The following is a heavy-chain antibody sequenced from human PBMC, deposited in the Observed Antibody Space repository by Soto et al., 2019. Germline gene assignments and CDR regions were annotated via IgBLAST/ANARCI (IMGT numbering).Heavy chain of an antibody. CDR1: GFTFSSYW. CDR3: ARDDAPKNLPATTFYYYYYMDV. V-gene: IGHV3-7*01. CDR2: IKQDGGEK. Sequence: GGSLRLSCAASGFTFSSYWMSWVRQAPGKGLEWVANIKQDGGEKYYEDSVKGRFTSTRDNAKKSLYLQMNSLRAEDTAVYYCARDDAPKNLPATTFYYYYYMDVWGKGTTVTVSS. J-gene: IGHJ6*03. D-gene: IGHD1-26*01.